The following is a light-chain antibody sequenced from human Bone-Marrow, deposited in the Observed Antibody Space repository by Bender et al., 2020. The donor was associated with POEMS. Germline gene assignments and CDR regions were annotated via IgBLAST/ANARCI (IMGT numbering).Light chain of an antibody. Sequence: QSALTQPASVSGSPGQSITISCTGSSSDVGSHNLVSWYQQYPHKAPKLMIYEVTQRPSGVSNRFSGSKSGNTASLTISGLQAEDEADYHCCSFAGSSGFVFGTGTQVTVL. CDR2: EVT. J-gene: IGLJ1*01. CDR3: CSFAGSSGFV. V-gene: IGLV2-23*02. CDR1: SSDVGSHNL.